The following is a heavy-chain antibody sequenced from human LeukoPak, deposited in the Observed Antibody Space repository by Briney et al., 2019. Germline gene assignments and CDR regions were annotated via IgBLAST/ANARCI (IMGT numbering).Heavy chain of an antibody. J-gene: IGHJ4*02. Sequence: GASVKVSCKASGGTFSSYALSWVRQAPGQGLEWMGTIIPIVGIANYAQKFQGRATITADKSTSTAYMESSSLRSEDTAVYYCARDGERATIYFDYWGQGTLVTVSS. V-gene: IGHV1-69*04. CDR2: IIPIVGIA. CDR3: ARDGERATIYFDY. D-gene: IGHD5-12*01. CDR1: GGTFSSYA.